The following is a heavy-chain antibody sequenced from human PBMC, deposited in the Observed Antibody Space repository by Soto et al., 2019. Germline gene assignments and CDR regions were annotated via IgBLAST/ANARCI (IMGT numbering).Heavy chain of an antibody. Sequence: QVQLVQSGAEVKKPGSSVKVSCKASGGTFSSYAISWVRQAPGQGLEWMGGIIPIFGTANYAEKFQGRVTIAADESTSTAYMDLSSLRSDDTAVYYCASEGSTYYYGSGSYYPFDYWGQGTLVTVSS. CDR2: IIPIFGTA. J-gene: IGHJ4*02. CDR1: GGTFSSYA. V-gene: IGHV1-69*01. D-gene: IGHD3-10*01. CDR3: ASEGSTYYYGSGSYYPFDY.